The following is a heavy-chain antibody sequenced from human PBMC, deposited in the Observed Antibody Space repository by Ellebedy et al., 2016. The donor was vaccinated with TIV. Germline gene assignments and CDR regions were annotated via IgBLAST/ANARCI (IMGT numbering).Heavy chain of an antibody. CDR3: ARDPDYGGNELERWGYYYYYGMDV. D-gene: IGHD4-23*01. CDR1: GYTFTSYY. CDR2: INPSGGST. V-gene: IGHV1-46*01. J-gene: IGHJ6*02. Sequence: AASVKVSCKASGYTFTSYYMHWARQAPGQGLEWMGIINPSGGSTSYAQKFQGRVTMTRDTSTSTVYMELSSLRSEDTAVYYCARDPDYGGNELERWGYYYYYGMDVWGQGTTVTVSS.